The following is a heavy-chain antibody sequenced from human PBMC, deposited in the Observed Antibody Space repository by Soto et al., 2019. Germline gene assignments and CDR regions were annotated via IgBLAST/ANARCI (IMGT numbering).Heavy chain of an antibody. V-gene: IGHV4-61*02. CDR1: GGSISSGGYY. D-gene: IGHD6-13*01. CDR3: ARGSYGGIAATSFYYYYGMDV. Sequence: SETLSLTCTVSGGSISSGGYYWSWIRQHPGKGLEWIGRIYTSGSTNYNPSLKSRVTMSVDTSKNQFSLKLSSVTAADTAVYYCARGSYGGIAATSFYYYYGMDVWGQGTTVTVSS. CDR2: IYTSGST. J-gene: IGHJ6*02.